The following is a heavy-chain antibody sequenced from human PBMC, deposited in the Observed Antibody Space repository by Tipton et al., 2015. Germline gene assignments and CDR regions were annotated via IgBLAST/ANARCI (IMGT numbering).Heavy chain of an antibody. CDR2: IKQDGSQK. CDR3: ARDSSYSYYDY. CDR1: GFGFSDHY. V-gene: IGHV3-7*01. D-gene: IGHD5-18*01. J-gene: IGHJ4*02. Sequence: SLRLSCAASGFGFSDHYMEWVRQAPGQGLEWVAIIKQDGSQKYYVDSVKGRFTISRDNAKNLLYLQMNSLRADDTAVYYCARDSSYSYYDYWGQGTLVTVSS.